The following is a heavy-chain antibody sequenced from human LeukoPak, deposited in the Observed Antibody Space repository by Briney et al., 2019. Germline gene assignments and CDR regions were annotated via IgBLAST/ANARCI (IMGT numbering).Heavy chain of an antibody. D-gene: IGHD3/OR15-3a*01. V-gene: IGHV4-39*01. Sequence: SETLSLTCTVSGVSISSSSYYWGWIRQPPGMGLEWIGSIYYSGSTYYNPSLKSQVSISIDTSKNQFSLRLTSVTAADTAVYYCARQTGSGLFILPGGQGTLVTVSS. CDR3: ARQTGSGLFILP. J-gene: IGHJ4*02. CDR1: GVSISSSSYY. CDR2: IYYSGST.